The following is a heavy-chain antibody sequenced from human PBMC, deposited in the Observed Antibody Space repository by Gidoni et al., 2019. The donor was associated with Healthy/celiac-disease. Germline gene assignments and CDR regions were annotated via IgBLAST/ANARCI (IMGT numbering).Heavy chain of an antibody. CDR1: GYTFTSYY. CDR3: ARDLRGFSSTSCYLNYYGMDV. D-gene: IGHD2-2*01. CDR2: INPSSGST. V-gene: IGHV1-46*01. J-gene: IGHJ6*02. Sequence: VQLVQSGAEVKKPGASVKVSCKASGYTFTSYYMHWVRQDPGQGLEWRGIINPSSGSTRYAQNFQGRVTMTRDTSTSTVSMELSSLRSEDTAVYYCARDLRGFSSTSCYLNYYGMDVWGQGTTVTVSS.